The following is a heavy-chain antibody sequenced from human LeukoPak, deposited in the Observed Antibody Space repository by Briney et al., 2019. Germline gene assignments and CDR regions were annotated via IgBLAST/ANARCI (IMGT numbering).Heavy chain of an antibody. Sequence: GSSVKVSCKASGGTFSSYAISWVRQAPGQGLEWMGGIIPIFGTANYAQKFQGRVTITTDESTSTAYMELSSLRSGDTAVYYCARENLDYYDSSGYSRRTYYFDYWGQGTLVTVSS. J-gene: IGHJ4*02. CDR2: IIPIFGTA. CDR1: GGTFSSYA. V-gene: IGHV1-69*05. CDR3: ARENLDYYDSSGYSRRTYYFDY. D-gene: IGHD3-22*01.